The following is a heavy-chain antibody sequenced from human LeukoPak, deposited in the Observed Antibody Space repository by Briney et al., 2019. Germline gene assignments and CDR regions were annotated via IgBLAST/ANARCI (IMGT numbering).Heavy chain of an antibody. J-gene: IGHJ3*01. Sequence: GGSLRLSCAASGFTFSSFWMTWVRQAPGKGLEWVASIKQDGSEKYFVDSVKGRFTISRDYAKNSLYLQMNSLRVEDTALDYCAGDIGHGATFDLWGQGTMVTVSS. CDR2: IKQDGSEK. D-gene: IGHD1-26*01. CDR3: AGDIGHGATFDL. V-gene: IGHV3-7*01. CDR1: GFTFSSFW.